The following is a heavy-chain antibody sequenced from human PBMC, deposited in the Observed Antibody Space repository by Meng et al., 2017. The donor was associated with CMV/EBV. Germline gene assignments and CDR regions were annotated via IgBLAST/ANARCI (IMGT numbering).Heavy chain of an antibody. D-gene: IGHD4-17*01. Sequence: QGHRVHSGAELRKPGASVKVSCKASGDTFTDYYMHWVRQAPGQGLEWMGCINPNSGDTNYAQKFQGRVTMTRDTSISTAYMELSRLRSDDTAVYYCTRDAHLTTVTPNWFDPWGQGTLVTVSS. J-gene: IGHJ5*02. CDR1: GDTFTDYY. CDR3: TRDAHLTTVTPNWFDP. V-gene: IGHV1-2*02. CDR2: INPNSGDT.